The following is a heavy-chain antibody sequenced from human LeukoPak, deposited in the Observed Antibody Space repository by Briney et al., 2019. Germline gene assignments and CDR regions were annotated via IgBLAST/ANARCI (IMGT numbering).Heavy chain of an antibody. D-gene: IGHD3-3*01. CDR3: ARDRPPQQLRPFDH. J-gene: IGHJ4*02. CDR2: INPNSGGT. V-gene: IGHV1-2*07. CDR1: GYIFLVYY. Sequence: GASVNVPLKAFGYIFLVYYLHWVRQAPGQGLEWMGWINPNSGGTNYAHKFQGRVTMTRDTSISTAYMELSRLRSDDTAVYYCARDRPPQQLRPFDHWGQGTLVTVSS.